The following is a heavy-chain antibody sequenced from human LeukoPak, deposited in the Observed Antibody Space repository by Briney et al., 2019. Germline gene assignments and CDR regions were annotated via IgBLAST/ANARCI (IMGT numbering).Heavy chain of an antibody. J-gene: IGHJ4*02. CDR2: FDPEDGET. V-gene: IGHV1-24*01. CDR3: ATDVHAAAGIWSFDY. CDR1: GYTLTELS. D-gene: IGHD6-13*01. Sequence: ASVKVSCKVSGYTLTELSMHWVRQAPGKGLERMGGFDPEDGETIYAQKFQGRVTMTEDTSTDTAYMELSSLRSEDTAVYYCATDVHAAAGIWSFDYWGQGTLVTVSS.